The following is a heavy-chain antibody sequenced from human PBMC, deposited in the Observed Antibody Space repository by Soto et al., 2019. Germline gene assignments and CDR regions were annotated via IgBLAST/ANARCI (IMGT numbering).Heavy chain of an antibody. Sequence: EVLLLESGGDPAQPGGSLRLSCAASGFTFSNFVMSWVRQAPGKGLEWVSAISGGSDGTYYADSVKGRFTIFRDNSQNKLNLQMNRLGVEDTGTFFLAKSFPPRRPYYFDSWGQGSLVTVSS. CDR1: GFTFSNFV. V-gene: IGHV3-23*01. D-gene: IGHD6-6*01. CDR3: AKSFPPRRPYYFDS. CDR2: ISGGSDGT. J-gene: IGHJ4*02.